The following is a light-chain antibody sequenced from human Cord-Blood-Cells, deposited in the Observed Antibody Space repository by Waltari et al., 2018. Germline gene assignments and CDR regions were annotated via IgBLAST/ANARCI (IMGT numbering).Light chain of an antibody. J-gene: IGLJ2*01. CDR1: SGSIASNY. CDR2: EDN. Sequence: NFMLTQPHSVSESPGKTVTISCTRSSGSIASNYVQWYQQRPGSSPTTVIYEDNQRPCGVPDRFSGAIDSSSNSASLTIAGLKTEDEADYYCQSYDSSIRVFGGGTKLTVL. CDR3: QSYDSSIRV. V-gene: IGLV6-57*01.